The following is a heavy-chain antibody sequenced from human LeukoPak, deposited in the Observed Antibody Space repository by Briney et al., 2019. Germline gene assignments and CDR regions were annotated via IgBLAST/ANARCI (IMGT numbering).Heavy chain of an antibody. CDR3: VQWPLYGMVV. CDR2: ISSSSSYI. CDR1: GFTFSSYS. Sequence: GGTLRLSCAASGFTFSSYSMNWVRQAPGKGLEWVSAISSSSSYIYYADSVKGRFTISRDNAKNSLYLQMNSLRAEDTAVYYCVQWPLYGMVVWGQGTTVSVSS. J-gene: IGHJ6*02. V-gene: IGHV3-21*01. D-gene: IGHD6-19*01.